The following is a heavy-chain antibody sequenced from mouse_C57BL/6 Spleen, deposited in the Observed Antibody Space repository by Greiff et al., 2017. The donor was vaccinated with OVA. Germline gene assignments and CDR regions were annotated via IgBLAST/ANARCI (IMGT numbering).Heavy chain of an antibody. D-gene: IGHD2-3*01. CDR1: GYTFTSYW. CDR3: ARSGIYDGYPWFAY. V-gene: IGHV1-64*01. CDR2: IYPYSGCT. Sequence: QLQQPGAELVKPGASVKLSCKASGYTFTSYWMHWVKQRPGQGLEWIGMIYPYSGCTLYHKKFKSKATLTVDKSSSTAYMQLSSLTSEDSAVYYCARSGIYDGYPWFAYWGQGTLVTVSA. J-gene: IGHJ3*01.